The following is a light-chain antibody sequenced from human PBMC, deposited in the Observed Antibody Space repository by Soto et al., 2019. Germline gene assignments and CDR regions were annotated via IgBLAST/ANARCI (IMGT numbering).Light chain of an antibody. V-gene: IGKV3-20*01. J-gene: IGKJ1*01. Sequence: DIVVPQSPDSLAVSLGERATVNCKSSHSVVVNSNKKNYLAWYQHKPGQAPRLLIYGASTRATGIPDRFRGSGSGTDFTLTIRGLEPEDFAVYYCQLYGRSPLKLTFGPGTKVDI. CDR2: GAS. CDR3: QLYGRSPLKLT. CDR1: HSVVVNSNKKNY.